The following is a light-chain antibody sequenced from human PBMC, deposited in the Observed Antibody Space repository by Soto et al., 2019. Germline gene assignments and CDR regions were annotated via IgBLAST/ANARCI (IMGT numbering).Light chain of an antibody. Sequence: DIQMTQSPSTLSASVGDRVTITCRASKSINSWLAWYQQKPGKAPKLLIYKASSLESGVPSRFSGSGSGTEFTLTISRLQPDDFATYYCQQYNSYWTFGQGTKVEIK. J-gene: IGKJ1*01. CDR3: QQYNSYWT. CDR1: KSINSW. CDR2: KAS. V-gene: IGKV1-5*03.